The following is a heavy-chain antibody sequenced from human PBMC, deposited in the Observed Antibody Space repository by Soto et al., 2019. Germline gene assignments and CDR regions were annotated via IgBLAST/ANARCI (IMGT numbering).Heavy chain of an antibody. CDR2: ISDRGGST. CDR1: GFTFSSYA. Sequence: EVQLLESGGGLVQPGGSLRLSCAASGFTFSSYAMSWVRQAPGKGLEWVSAISDRGGSTYYADSVKGRFTISRDNSKNPLYVQMNSLSGDDTAVYYCAKDLNRNADSYSYYYYGMDVWGQGTTVTVSS. CDR3: AKDLNRNADSYSYYYYGMDV. J-gene: IGHJ6*02. D-gene: IGHD3-3*01. V-gene: IGHV3-23*01.